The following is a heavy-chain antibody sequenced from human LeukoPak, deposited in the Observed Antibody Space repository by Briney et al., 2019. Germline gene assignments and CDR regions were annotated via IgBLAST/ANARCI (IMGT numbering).Heavy chain of an antibody. J-gene: IGHJ4*02. D-gene: IGHD6-13*01. CDR2: INSNGSST. V-gene: IGHV3-74*01. CDR3: ARIAFHSSSWYDGGY. CDR1: GFTLSSYW. Sequence: GGSLRLSCAASGFTLSSYWMHWVRQAPGKGLVWVSRINSNGSSTSYADSVKGRFTISRDNAKNTLYLQMNSLRAEDTGVYYCARIAFHSSSWYDGGYWGQGTLVTVSS.